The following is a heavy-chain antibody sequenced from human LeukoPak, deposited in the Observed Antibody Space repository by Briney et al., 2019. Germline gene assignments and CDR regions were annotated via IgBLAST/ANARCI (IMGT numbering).Heavy chain of an antibody. CDR1: GFTFSSDE. V-gene: IGHV3-48*03. CDR2: ISGSGSTI. J-gene: IGHJ3*02. CDR3: ATTYYDFWSGSSSAFDT. Sequence: GGSLRLSCAASGFTFSSDEMNWVRQAPGKGLEWVSYISGSGSTIYYADSVKGRVTISRDNAKNSRYLQMNSLRAEDTAVYYCATTYYDFWSGSSSAFDTWGQGTMVTVSS. D-gene: IGHD3-3*01.